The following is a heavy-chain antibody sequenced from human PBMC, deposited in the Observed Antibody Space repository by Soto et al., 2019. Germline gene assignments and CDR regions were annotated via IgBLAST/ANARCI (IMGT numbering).Heavy chain of an antibody. V-gene: IGHV3-33*01. Sequence: GGSLRLSCAASGFTFDRYGMHWVRQAPGKGLEWVAVIWSDGSTEYYADSVKGRFTISRDNSKNTMYLQMNSLRGEDTGVYYCARGRIPSSIFDWFDPWGQGTLVTVSS. J-gene: IGHJ5*02. CDR2: IWSDGSTE. CDR1: GFTFDRYG. D-gene: IGHD2-2*01. CDR3: ARGRIPSSIFDWFDP.